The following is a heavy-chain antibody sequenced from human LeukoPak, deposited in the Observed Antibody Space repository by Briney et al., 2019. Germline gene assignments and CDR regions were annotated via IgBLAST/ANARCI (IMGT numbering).Heavy chain of an antibody. CDR3: ASARVRGVIIPLDY. CDR2: ISYDGSNK. J-gene: IGHJ4*02. Sequence: GRSLRLSCTASGFTFSRYAMHWVRQAPGKGLEWVAVISYDGSNKYYADSVKGRFTISRDNSKNTLYLQMNSLRAEDTAVYYCASARVRGVIIPLDYWGQGTLVTVSS. CDR1: GFTFSRYA. V-gene: IGHV3-30-3*01. D-gene: IGHD3-10*01.